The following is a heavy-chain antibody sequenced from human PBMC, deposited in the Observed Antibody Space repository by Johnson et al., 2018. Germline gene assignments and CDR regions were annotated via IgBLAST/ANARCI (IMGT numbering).Heavy chain of an antibody. J-gene: IGHJ1*01. CDR2: ISYDGSNK. Sequence: QVQLVESGGGVVQPGRSLRLSCAASGFTFSSYGMHWVRQAPGTGLEWVAVISYDGSNKYYVDSVKGRFTISRDNAKNSLFLQMNTLRAEDTAVYYCASRYYDSSGYFAYFQHGGQGTLVTVSS. D-gene: IGHD3-22*01. CDR3: ASRYYDSSGYFAYFQH. CDR1: GFTFSSYG. V-gene: IGHV3-30*03.